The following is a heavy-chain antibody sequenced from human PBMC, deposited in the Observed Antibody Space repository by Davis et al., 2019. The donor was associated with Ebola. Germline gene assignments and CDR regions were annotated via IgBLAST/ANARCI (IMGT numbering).Heavy chain of an antibody. CDR3: TRHVSGDFWYFDL. J-gene: IGHJ2*01. CDR1: GFIVGDKY. V-gene: IGHV3-53*01. D-gene: IGHD4-17*01. Sequence: GGSLRLSCAASGFIVGDKYMSWVRQAPGKGLEWVSVIYRDGRTYYADSVKGRFIVSRDNSKNTLFLQMDSLRADDTAVYYCTRHVSGDFWYFDLWGRGTLVSVSS. CDR2: IYRDGRT.